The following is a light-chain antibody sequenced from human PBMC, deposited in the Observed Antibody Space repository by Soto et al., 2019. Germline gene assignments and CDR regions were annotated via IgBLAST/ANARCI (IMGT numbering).Light chain of an antibody. CDR2: GAS. CDR3: QQYGVSPRT. J-gene: IGKJ1*01. CDR1: QSVDSN. Sequence: EIVMTQSPATPPVSPGERATLSCRASQSVDSNLAWYQQKPGQAPRLLIFGASTRATGIPARFSGSGSGTDFTLTISSLQSEDFGVYYCQQYGVSPRTFGQGTKVDIK. V-gene: IGKV3D-15*01.